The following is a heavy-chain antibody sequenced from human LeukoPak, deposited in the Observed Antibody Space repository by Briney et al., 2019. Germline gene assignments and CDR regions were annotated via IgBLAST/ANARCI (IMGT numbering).Heavy chain of an antibody. CDR2: IIPIIGTA. V-gene: IGHV1-69*13. D-gene: IGHD3-22*01. CDR3: AREGSYYDSSGYQSHDAFDI. J-gene: IGHJ3*02. CDR1: GGTFSSYA. Sequence: ASVKVSCKASGGTFSSYAISWVRQAPGQGLEWMGGIIPIIGTANYAQKFQGRVTITADESTSTAYMELSSLRSEDTAVYYCAREGSYYDSSGYQSHDAFDIWGQGTMVTVSS.